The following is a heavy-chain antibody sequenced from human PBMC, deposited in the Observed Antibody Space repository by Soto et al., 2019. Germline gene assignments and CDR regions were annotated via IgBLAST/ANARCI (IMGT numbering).Heavy chain of an antibody. Sequence: PSETLSLTCTVSGGSISSGDYYWSWIRQPPGKGLEWIGYIYYSGSIYYNPSLKSRVTISVDTSKNQFALKLISVTAADTAVYYCASQHRIYGSGSYMDVWGQGTTVTVSS. J-gene: IGHJ6*02. CDR1: GGSISSGDYY. CDR3: ASQHRIYGSGSYMDV. CDR2: IYYSGSI. D-gene: IGHD3-10*01. V-gene: IGHV4-30-4*01.